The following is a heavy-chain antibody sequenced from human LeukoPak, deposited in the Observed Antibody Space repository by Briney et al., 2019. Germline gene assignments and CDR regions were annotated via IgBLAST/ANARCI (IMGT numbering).Heavy chain of an antibody. J-gene: IGHJ4*02. CDR1: AFTFSSYG. CDR2: ISSNGGST. Sequence: GSLRLSCAASAFTFSSYGMHWVRQAPGKGLEYVSAISSNGGSTYYANSVKGRLTISRDNYKKKLYIQMRSLRAEDMSEYYCARHGHYVFWSGYSLYYWVQGTLVTVSS. CDR3: ARHGHYVFWSGYSLYY. V-gene: IGHV3-64*01. D-gene: IGHD3-3*01.